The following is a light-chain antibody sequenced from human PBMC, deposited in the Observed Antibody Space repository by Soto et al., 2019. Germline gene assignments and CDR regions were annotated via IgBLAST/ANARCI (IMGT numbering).Light chain of an antibody. J-gene: IGLJ3*02. CDR2: DVS. CDR3: SSYAGSNNWV. Sequence: QSALTQPPSASGSPGQAVTISCPGTSRDVGAYNYVSWYQQHPGKAPKLMIYDVSKRPSGVPDRFSGSKSGNTASLTVSGLQAEDEADYYCSSYAGSNNWVFGGGTKLTVL. V-gene: IGLV2-8*01. CDR1: SRDVGAYNY.